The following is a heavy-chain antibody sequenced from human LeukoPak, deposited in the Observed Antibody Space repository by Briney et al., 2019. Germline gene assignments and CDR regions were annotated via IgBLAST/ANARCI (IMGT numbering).Heavy chain of an antibody. J-gene: IGHJ4*02. CDR1: GGSISSYY. CDR3: ARDRLGPDYYGSGSYPDY. D-gene: IGHD3-10*01. Sequence: SETLSLTCTVSGGSISSYYWSWIRQPAGKGLEWIGRIYTSGSTNYNPSLKGRVTMSVDTSKNQFSLKLSSVTAADTAVYYCARDRLGPDYYGSGSYPDYWGQGTLVTVSS. CDR2: IYTSGST. V-gene: IGHV4-4*07.